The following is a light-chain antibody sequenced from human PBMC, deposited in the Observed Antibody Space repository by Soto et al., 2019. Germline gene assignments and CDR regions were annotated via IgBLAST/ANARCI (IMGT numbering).Light chain of an antibody. J-gene: IGKJ2*01. Sequence: IPMTQSPSSLSASVGDRVTITCRASQSIGNFLNWYQQRPGKAPKLLIYAASSLESEVPSRFTARASGTEFTISSLQPEDSATYYCQQSYTTPPYSFGQGTKLEIK. CDR2: AAS. V-gene: IGKV1-39*01. CDR3: QQSYTTPPYS. CDR1: QSIGNF.